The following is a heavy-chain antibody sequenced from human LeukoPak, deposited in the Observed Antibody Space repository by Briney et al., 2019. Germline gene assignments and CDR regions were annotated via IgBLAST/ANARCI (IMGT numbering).Heavy chain of an antibody. J-gene: IGHJ4*02. V-gene: IGHV3-7*01. D-gene: IGHD5-24*01. CDR2: IKQDGSEK. Sequence: GGSLRLSCAASGFTFSTYWMNWVRQAPGKGLEWVANIKQDGSEKYYVDSVKGRFTISRDNAKNSLYLQMNSLRAEDTAVYYCARDPSGERWLQFNYWGQGTLVTVSS. CDR3: ARDPSGERWLQFNY. CDR1: GFTFSTYW.